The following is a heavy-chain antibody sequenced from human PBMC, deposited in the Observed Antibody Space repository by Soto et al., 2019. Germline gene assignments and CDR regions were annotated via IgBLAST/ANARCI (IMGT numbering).Heavy chain of an antibody. CDR2: INHSGST. V-gene: IGHV4-34*01. CDR3: ARRSIWFGEID. CDR1: GGSFSGYY. D-gene: IGHD3-10*01. J-gene: IGHJ4*02. Sequence: PSETLSLTCAVYGGSFSGYYWSWIRQPPGKGLEWIGEINHSGSTNYNPSLKSRVTISVDTSKNQFSLKLSSVTAADTAVYYCARRSIWFGEIDWGQGTLVTVSS.